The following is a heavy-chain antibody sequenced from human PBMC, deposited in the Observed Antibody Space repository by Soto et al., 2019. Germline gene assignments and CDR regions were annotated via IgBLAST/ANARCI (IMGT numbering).Heavy chain of an antibody. CDR3: AKGAVVVVAATVSLDY. Sequence: GGSLRLSCAASGFTFSSYGMHWVRQAPGKGLEWVAVISYDGSNKYYADSVKGRFTISRDNSKNTLYLQMNSLRAEDTAVYYCAKGAVVVVAATVSLDYWGQGTLVTVSS. J-gene: IGHJ4*02. CDR2: ISYDGSNK. V-gene: IGHV3-30*18. D-gene: IGHD2-15*01. CDR1: GFTFSSYG.